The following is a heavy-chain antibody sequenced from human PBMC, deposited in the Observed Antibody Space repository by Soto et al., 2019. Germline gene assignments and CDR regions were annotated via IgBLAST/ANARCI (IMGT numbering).Heavy chain of an antibody. J-gene: IGHJ4*02. D-gene: IGHD6-6*01. V-gene: IGHV4-4*02. Sequence: QVQLQESGPGLVKPSGTLSLTCAVSGGSISTTWWSWVRQPQGQGQEWIGEIYPSGTTNYNPSLRSRVTISIDKSKNQLSLDLTSVTAADTAVDYCARHKSAPRTRGFDYWGQGTLVTVSS. CDR1: GGSISTTW. CDR2: IYPSGTT. CDR3: ARHKSAPRTRGFDY.